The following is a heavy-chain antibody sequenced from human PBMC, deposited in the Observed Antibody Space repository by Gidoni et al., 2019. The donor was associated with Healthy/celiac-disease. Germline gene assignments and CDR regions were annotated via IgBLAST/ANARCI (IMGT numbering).Heavy chain of an antibody. Sequence: QVQLQQWGAGLLKPSETLSLTCAVYGGSFSGYYWSWIRQPPGKGLEWIGEINHSGSTNYNPSLKSRVTISVDTSKNQFSLRLSSVTAADTAVYYCAREGGGADDYGGHRTDYWGQGTLVTVPS. D-gene: IGHD4-17*01. CDR2: INHSGST. V-gene: IGHV4-34*01. CDR1: GGSFSGYY. J-gene: IGHJ4*02. CDR3: AREGGGADDYGGHRTDY.